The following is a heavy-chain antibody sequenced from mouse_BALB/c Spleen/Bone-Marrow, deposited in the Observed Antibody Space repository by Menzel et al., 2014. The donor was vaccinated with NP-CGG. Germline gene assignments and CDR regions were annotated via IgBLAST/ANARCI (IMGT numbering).Heavy chain of an antibody. CDR3: ARDRGYDGDAMDY. CDR1: GFSSTGYG. J-gene: IGHJ4*01. Sequence: VKLVESGPGLVAPSQSLSITCTVSGFSSTGYGVNWVRQPPGKGLEWLGMIWGDGSTDYNSALKSRLSISKDNSKSQVFLKMNSLQTDDTARYYCARDRGYDGDAMDYWGQGTSVTVSS. CDR2: IWGDGST. V-gene: IGHV2-6-7*01. D-gene: IGHD2-2*01.